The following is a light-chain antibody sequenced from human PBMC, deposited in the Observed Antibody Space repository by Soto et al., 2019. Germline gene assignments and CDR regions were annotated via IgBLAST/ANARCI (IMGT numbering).Light chain of an antibody. Sequence: QSVVTQPPSASGTPGQRVTISCSGSSSNIGSNTVNWYQQLPGTAPKLLIYSNNQRPSGVPDRFSGSKSGTSASLAISGLHSDDDADYYCAAWDDSLNGSYVFGTGTKLTVL. CDR3: AAWDDSLNGSYV. CDR1: SSNIGSNT. CDR2: SNN. J-gene: IGLJ1*01. V-gene: IGLV1-44*01.